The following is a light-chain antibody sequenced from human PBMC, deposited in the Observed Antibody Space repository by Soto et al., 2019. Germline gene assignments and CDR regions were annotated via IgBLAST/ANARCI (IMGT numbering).Light chain of an antibody. V-gene: IGKV3D-15*01. Sequence: EIVMTQSPATLSVSPGERATLSCRASQSVSSNLAWYQQKPGQAPRLLIYGASTRATGIPARFSGSGSGTEFTLNISSLQSEDFAVYYCQQYNNWPQLTFGGGNKVEIK. CDR1: QSVSSN. CDR2: GAS. J-gene: IGKJ4*01. CDR3: QQYNNWPQLT.